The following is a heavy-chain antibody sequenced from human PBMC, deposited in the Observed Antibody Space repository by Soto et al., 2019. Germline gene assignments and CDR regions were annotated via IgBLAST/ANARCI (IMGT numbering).Heavy chain of an antibody. CDR3: ASRYSSSWYNDY. CDR2: INPNSGGT. D-gene: IGHD6-13*01. CDR1: GYTFTGYY. Sequence: ASVKVSCKASGYTFTGYYMHWVRQAPGQGLEWMGWINPNSGGTNYAQKFQGRVTMTRDTSISTAYMELSSLRSEDTAVYYCASRYSSSWYNDYWGQGTLVTVSS. V-gene: IGHV1-2*02. J-gene: IGHJ4*02.